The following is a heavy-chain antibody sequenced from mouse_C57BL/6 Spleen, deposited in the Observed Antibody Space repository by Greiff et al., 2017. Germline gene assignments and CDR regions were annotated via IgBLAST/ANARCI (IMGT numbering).Heavy chain of an antibody. D-gene: IGHD1-1*01. CDR1: GFTFSDYG. CDR2: ISSGSSTI. Sequence: EVMLVESGGGLVKPGGSLKLSCAASGFTFSDYGMHWVRQAPEKGLEWVAYISSGSSTIYYADTEKGRFTISRDNAKNTLFLQMTSLRSEDTAMYYCARATTVVAPDYWGQGTTLTVSS. CDR3: ARATTVVAPDY. J-gene: IGHJ2*01. V-gene: IGHV5-17*01.